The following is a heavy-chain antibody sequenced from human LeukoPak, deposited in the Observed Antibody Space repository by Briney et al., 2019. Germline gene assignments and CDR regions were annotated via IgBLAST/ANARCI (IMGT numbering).Heavy chain of an antibody. D-gene: IGHD3-3*01. CDR3: AKDHYWSIDY. CDR1: GFTFSRYS. Sequence: GGSLRLSCADSGFTFSRYSMNWARQAPGKELEWVSYISSNSNTIYYADSVKGRFTISRDIAKNTLYLQMNSLRAEDTGVYYCAKDHYWSIDYWGRGTLVTVSS. CDR2: ISSNSNTI. J-gene: IGHJ4*02. V-gene: IGHV3-48*04.